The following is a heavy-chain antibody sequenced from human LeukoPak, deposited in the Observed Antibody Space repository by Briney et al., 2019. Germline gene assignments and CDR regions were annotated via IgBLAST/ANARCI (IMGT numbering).Heavy chain of an antibody. V-gene: IGHV3-23*01. CDR3: AKRPSDYGDSGSD. D-gene: IGHD4-17*01. Sequence: GGSLRLSCAASGFTFSGYAMSWVRQAPGKGLEWVSAISGSGGSTYYADSAKGRFTISRDNSKNTLYLQMNSLRAEDTAVYYCAKRPSDYGDSGSDWGQGTLVTVSS. CDR1: GFTFSGYA. CDR2: ISGSGGST. J-gene: IGHJ4*02.